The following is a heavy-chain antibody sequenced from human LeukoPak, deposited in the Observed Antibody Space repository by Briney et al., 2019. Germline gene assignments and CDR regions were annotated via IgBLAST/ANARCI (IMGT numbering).Heavy chain of an antibody. J-gene: IGHJ4*02. D-gene: IGHD2-8*02. CDR3: VREESGGYFDY. CDR2: ITPSVDTT. CDR1: GYTFTNYL. V-gene: IGHV1-46*01. Sequence: ASVKVSCKASGYTFTNYLLHWVRQAPGRELEWVGRITPSVDTTNYAQKFRDRVTMTRDTSTSTVYMELSSLRSEDTAVYHCVREESGGYFDYWGQGTLVTVSS.